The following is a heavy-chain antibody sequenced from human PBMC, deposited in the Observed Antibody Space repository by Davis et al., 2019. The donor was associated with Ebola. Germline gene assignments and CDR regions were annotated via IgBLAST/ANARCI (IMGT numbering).Heavy chain of an antibody. D-gene: IGHD2-21*02. V-gene: IGHV3-9*01. CDR3: AKGVVTAILAGDFDY. CDR1: GFTVSSNY. CDR2: ISWNSGSI. Sequence: SLKISCAASGFTVSSNYMSWVRQAPGKGLEWVSGISWNSGSIGYADSVKGRFTISRDNAKNSLYLQMNSLRAEDTALYYCAKGVVTAILAGDFDYWGQGTLVTVSS. J-gene: IGHJ4*02.